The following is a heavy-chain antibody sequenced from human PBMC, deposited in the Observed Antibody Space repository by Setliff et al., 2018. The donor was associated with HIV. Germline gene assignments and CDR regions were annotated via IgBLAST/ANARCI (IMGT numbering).Heavy chain of an antibody. CDR2: INSASGCK. CDR3: ARDYLHVFDI. V-gene: IGHV1-2*02. CDR1: GYTFTDYY. Sequence: ASVKVSCKASGYTFTDYYIHWVRQAPGQGLEWMGWINSASGCKNYAQNFQGRVTVTRDTSINTAYVELNSLKSDDTAVYYCARDYLHVFDIWGQGTMVTVSS. J-gene: IGHJ3*02.